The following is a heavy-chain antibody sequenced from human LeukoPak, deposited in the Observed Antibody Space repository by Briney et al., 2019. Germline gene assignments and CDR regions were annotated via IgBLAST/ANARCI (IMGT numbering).Heavy chain of an antibody. CDR3: ARRTYHYHGLDV. J-gene: IGHJ6*02. CDR1: GGSFRSYY. CDR2: IYHSGST. V-gene: IGHV4-34*01. Sequence: SETLSLTCAVEGGSFRSYYWNWIRQPPGKGLEWSGEIYHSGSTRYHPSLRSRVPLSVDTSKHQFSLTLSSVTAADPAVYYCARRTYHYHGLDVWGPGTTVIVSS. D-gene: IGHD3/OR15-3a*01.